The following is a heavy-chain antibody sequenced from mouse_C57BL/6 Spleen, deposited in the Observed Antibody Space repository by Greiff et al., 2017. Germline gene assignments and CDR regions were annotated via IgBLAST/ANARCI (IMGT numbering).Heavy chain of an antibody. CDR1: GYAFSSSW. Sequence: VQLLESGPELVKPGASVKISCKASGYAFSSSWMNWVKQRPGKGLEWIGRIFPGDGDTNYNGKFKGRATLTGDKSSSTAYMQLRSLTSEDAAVYFCARVYGSRFYCDYWGQGTTLTVSS. V-gene: IGHV1-82*01. D-gene: IGHD1-1*01. CDR2: IFPGDGDT. CDR3: ARVYGSRFYCDY. J-gene: IGHJ2*01.